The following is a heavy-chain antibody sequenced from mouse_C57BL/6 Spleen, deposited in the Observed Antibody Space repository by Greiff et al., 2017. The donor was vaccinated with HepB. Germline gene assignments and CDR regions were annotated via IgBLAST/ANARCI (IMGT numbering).Heavy chain of an antibody. J-gene: IGHJ3*01. CDR2: INPNNGGT. D-gene: IGHD2-5*01. CDR1: GYTFTDYN. V-gene: IGHV1-22*01. Sequence: EVQLQESGPELVKPGASVKMSCKASGYTFTDYNMHWVKQSHGKSLEWIGYINPNNGGTSYNQKFKGKATLTVNKSSSTAYMELRSLTSEDSAVYYCARSAAYYSNYAWFAYWGQGTLVTVSA. CDR3: ARSAAYYSNYAWFAY.